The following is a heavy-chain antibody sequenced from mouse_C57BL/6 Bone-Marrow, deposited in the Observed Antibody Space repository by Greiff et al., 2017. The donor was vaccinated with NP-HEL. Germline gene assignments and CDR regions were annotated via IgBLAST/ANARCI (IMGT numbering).Heavy chain of an antibody. J-gene: IGHJ3*01. Sequence: EVQVVESGGGLVQPGESLKLSCESNEYEFPSHDMSWVRKTPEKRLELVAAINSDGGSTYYPDTMERRFIISRDNTKKTLYLQMSSLRSEDTALYDCARLDYDGYFFPWFAYWGQGTLVTVSA. D-gene: IGHD2-3*01. V-gene: IGHV5-2*01. CDR2: INSDGGST. CDR1: EYEFPSHD. CDR3: ARLDYDGYFFPWFAY.